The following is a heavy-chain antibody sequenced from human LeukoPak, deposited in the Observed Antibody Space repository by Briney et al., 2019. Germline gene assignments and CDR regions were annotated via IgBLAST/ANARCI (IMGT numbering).Heavy chain of an antibody. CDR3: ARVSHYYDSSGYYYVRAFDI. CDR2: ISTSGST. CDR1: GGSIRSYH. Sequence: SETLSLTCTVSGGSIRSYHWSWIRQPAGKGLEWIGRISTSGSTNYNPSLKSRVTMSVDTSNNQFSLKLSSVTAADTAVYYCARVSHYYDSSGYYYVRAFDIWGQGTMVTVSS. D-gene: IGHD3-22*01. V-gene: IGHV4-4*07. J-gene: IGHJ3*02.